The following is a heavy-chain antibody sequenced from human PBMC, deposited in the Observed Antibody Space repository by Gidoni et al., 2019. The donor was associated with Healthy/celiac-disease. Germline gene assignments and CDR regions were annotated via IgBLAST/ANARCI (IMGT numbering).Heavy chain of an antibody. D-gene: IGHD3-10*01. CDR3: ARVHHWVYGSGSYYNFYYFDY. V-gene: IGHV4-34*01. Sequence: QVQLQPWGAGLLKPSETLSLTCAVYGGSFSGYYWRWIRQPPGKGLEWIGEINHSGSTNYNPSLKSRVTISVDTSKNQFSLKLSSVTAADTAVYYCARVHHWVYGSGSYYNFYYFDYWGQGTLVTVSS. CDR2: INHSGST. CDR1: GGSFSGYY. J-gene: IGHJ4*02.